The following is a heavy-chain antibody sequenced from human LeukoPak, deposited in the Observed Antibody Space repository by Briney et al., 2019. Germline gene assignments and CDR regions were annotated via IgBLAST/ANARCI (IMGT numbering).Heavy chain of an antibody. V-gene: IGHV4-34*01. CDR3: ARDSSGYEIDY. Sequence: SETLSLTCAVYGGSFSGYYWSWSRQPPGKGLEWIGEINHSGSTNYNPSLKSRVTISVDTSKNQFSLKLSSVTAADTAVYYCARDSSGYEIDYWGQGTLVTVSS. D-gene: IGHD3-22*01. CDR1: GGSFSGYY. J-gene: IGHJ4*02. CDR2: INHSGST.